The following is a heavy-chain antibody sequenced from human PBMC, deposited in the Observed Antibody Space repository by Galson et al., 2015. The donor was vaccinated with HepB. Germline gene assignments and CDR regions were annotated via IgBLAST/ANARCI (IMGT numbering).Heavy chain of an antibody. J-gene: IGHJ6*03. CDR2: IYTSGST. CDR1: GGSISSGSYY. Sequence: LSLTCTVSGGSISSGSYYWSWIRQPAGKGLEWIGRIYTSGSTNYNPSLKSRVTMSVDTSKNQFSLKLSSVTAADTAVYYCARDRSDILTGPTAHYYYYYMDVWGKGTTVTVSS. CDR3: ARDRSDILTGPTAHYYYYYMDV. D-gene: IGHD3-9*01. V-gene: IGHV4-61*02.